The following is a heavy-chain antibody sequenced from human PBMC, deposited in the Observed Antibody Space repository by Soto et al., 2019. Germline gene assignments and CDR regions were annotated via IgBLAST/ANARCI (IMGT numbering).Heavy chain of an antibody. CDR3: ARRWYGVAAYYFDY. CDR1: GYSFTSHW. Sequence: GESLKISCKGSGYSFTSHWIGWVRQMPGKGLEWMGSIYPGDSDTRYSPSFQGQVTISADKSITTAYLQWSSLKASDTAMYYCARRWYGVAAYYFDYWGQGTLVTVSS. CDR2: IYPGDSDT. D-gene: IGHD3-3*01. J-gene: IGHJ4*02. V-gene: IGHV5-51*01.